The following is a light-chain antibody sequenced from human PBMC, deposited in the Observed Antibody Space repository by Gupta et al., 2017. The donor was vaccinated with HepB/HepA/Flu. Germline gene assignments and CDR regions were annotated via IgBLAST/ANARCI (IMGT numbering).Light chain of an antibody. V-gene: IGKV2-30*01. CDR1: QSLVNSDGNTY. CDR3: MQDKQRPWT. J-gene: IGKJ1*01. CDR2: KVS. Sequence: DVVVTQSPLLLPVTLGQPASMSCRSSQSLVNSDGNTYLNWFQQRPGQSPRRLIYKVSNRDSGVPDRFSGSGSGSDFTLKISRVEAEDVGFYYCMQDKQRPWTFGQGTKVEI.